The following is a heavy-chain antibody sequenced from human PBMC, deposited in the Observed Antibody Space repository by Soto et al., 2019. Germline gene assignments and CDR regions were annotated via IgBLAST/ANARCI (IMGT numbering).Heavy chain of an antibody. CDR1: GFTFSSYG. Sequence: GGSLRLSCAASGFTFSSYGMHWVRQAPGKGLEWVAVIWYDGSNKYYADSVKGRFTISRDNSKNTLYLQMNSLRAEDTAVYYCARDPGVVIIHYYYGMDVWGQGTTVTVSS. D-gene: IGHD3-3*01. CDR3: ARDPGVVIIHYYYGMDV. J-gene: IGHJ6*02. V-gene: IGHV3-33*01. CDR2: IWYDGSNK.